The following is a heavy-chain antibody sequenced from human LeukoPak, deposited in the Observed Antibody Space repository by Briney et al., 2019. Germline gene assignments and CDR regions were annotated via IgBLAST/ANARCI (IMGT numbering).Heavy chain of an antibody. CDR3: RGVRFGELFDY. D-gene: IGHD3-10*01. CDR2: IYTSGST. CDR1: GGSISSSSYY. J-gene: IGHJ4*02. Sequence: PSETLSLTCTVSGGSISSSSYYWGWIRQPAGKGLEWIGRIYTSGSTNYNPSLKSRVTMSVDTSKNQFSLQLSSVTAADTAVYYCRGVRFGELFDYWGQGTLVTVSS. V-gene: IGHV4-61*02.